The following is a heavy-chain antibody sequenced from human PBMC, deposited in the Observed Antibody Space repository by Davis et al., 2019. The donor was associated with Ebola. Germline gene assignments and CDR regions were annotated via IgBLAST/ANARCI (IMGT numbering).Heavy chain of an antibody. Sequence: GGSLRLSCAASGFTFSSYAMSWVRQAPGKGLEWVSAISGSGGSTYYADSVKGRFTISRDNSKNTLYLQMNSLRAEDTAVYYCANSLITMVRGVITGGYFDYWGQGTLVTVSS. CDR3: ANSLITMVRGVITGGYFDY. V-gene: IGHV3-23*01. J-gene: IGHJ4*02. CDR2: ISGSGGST. D-gene: IGHD3-10*01. CDR1: GFTFSSYA.